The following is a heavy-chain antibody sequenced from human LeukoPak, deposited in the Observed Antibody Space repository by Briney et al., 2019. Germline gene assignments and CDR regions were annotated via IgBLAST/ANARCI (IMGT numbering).Heavy chain of an antibody. CDR2: ISYDGSNK. V-gene: IGHV3-30*04. CDR3: ARARIVVAGNNWFDP. Sequence: PGGSLRLSCAASGFTFSSYAMHWVRQAPGKGLEWVAVISYDGSNKYYADSVKGRFTISRDNSKNTPYLQMNSLRAEDTAVYYCARARIVVAGNNWFDPWGQGTLVTVSS. D-gene: IGHD6-19*01. CDR1: GFTFSSYA. J-gene: IGHJ5*02.